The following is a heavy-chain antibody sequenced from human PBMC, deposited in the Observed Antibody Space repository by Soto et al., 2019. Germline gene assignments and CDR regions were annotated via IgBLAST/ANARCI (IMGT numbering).Heavy chain of an antibody. V-gene: IGHV3-30-3*01. Sequence: GGSLRLSCAASGFTFSSYAMHWVRQAPGKGLEWVAVISYDGSNKYYADSVKGRFTISRDNSKNTLYLQMNSLRAEDTAVYYCARSRSTGGPFDYWGQGTLVTVSS. CDR1: GFTFSSYA. CDR3: ARSRSTGGPFDY. J-gene: IGHJ4*02. D-gene: IGHD1-26*01. CDR2: ISYDGSNK.